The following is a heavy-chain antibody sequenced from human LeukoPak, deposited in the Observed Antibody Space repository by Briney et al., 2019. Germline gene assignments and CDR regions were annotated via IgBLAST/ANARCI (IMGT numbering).Heavy chain of an antibody. D-gene: IGHD3-10*01. V-gene: IGHV4-30-4*01. CDR3: AREITMVRGPRIYYYGMDV. CDR2: IYHSGRT. CDR1: GGSIISGLHY. J-gene: IGHJ6*02. Sequence: SQPVPLPCTVFGGSIISGLHYWSWVRQPPGKGLEWIGYIYHSGRTDYSPSLECRPSLTTRTSKNHFSLRLSYVTAADTAVYYCAREITMVRGPRIYYYGMDVWGQGTTVTVSS.